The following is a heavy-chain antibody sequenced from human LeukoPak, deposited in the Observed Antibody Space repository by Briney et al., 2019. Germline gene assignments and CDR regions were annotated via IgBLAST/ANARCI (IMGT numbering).Heavy chain of an antibody. CDR2: ITGSGGNT. CDR3: AKAASSSWPSYYYGMDV. J-gene: IGHJ6*02. CDR1: GFTFSSSA. D-gene: IGHD6-13*01. Sequence: GGSLRLSCAASGFTFSSSAMSWVRQAPGMGLEWVSVITGSGGNTYYADSVKGRFTISKDNSKNTVYLQMSSLRVGDTAVYYCAKAASSSWPSYYYGMDVWGQGTTVTVSS. V-gene: IGHV3-23*01.